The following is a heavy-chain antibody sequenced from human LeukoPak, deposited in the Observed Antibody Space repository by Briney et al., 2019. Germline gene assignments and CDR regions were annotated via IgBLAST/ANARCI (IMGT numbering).Heavy chain of an antibody. CDR1: GFTFDDYG. V-gene: IGHV3-11*01. Sequence: GGSLRLSCAASGFTFDDYGMSWVRQAPGKGLEWVSYISSSGSTIYYADSVKGRFTISRDNAENSLYLQMNSLKTEDTAVYYCTTEPPWDVWGQGTTVTVSS. J-gene: IGHJ6*02. CDR2: ISSSGSTI. CDR3: TTEPPWDV.